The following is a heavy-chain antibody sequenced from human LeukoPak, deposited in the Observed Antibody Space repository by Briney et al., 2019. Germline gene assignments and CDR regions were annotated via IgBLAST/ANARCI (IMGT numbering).Heavy chain of an antibody. D-gene: IGHD3-22*01. CDR2: IYYSGST. V-gene: IGHV4-59*01. J-gene: IGHJ6*02. CDR1: GASISSYY. CDR3: ARDHHYYDSSGYYAYGMDV. Sequence: NPSETLSLTCTVSGASISSYYWSWLRQPPGKGLEWVGYIYYSGSTNYNPSLRSRVTISVDTSKNQFSLKLSSVTAADTAVYYCARDHHYYDSSGYYAYGMDVWGQGTTVTVSS.